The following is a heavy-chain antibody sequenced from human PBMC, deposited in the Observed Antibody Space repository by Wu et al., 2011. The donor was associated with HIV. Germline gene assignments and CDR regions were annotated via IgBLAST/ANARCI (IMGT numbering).Heavy chain of an antibody. CDR1: GDNFNKFP. CDR3: AREVGRGVNDVSGMDV. D-gene: IGHD3-16*01. CDR2: IITMFQTP. V-gene: IGHV1-69*06. J-gene: IGHJ6*02. Sequence: SVKVSCKATGDNFNKFPISWVRQAPGQGLEWMGLIITMFQTPTYAQKFRGRVTISADKSTTTVYMELTNLRPEDTAIYYCAREVGRGVNDVSGMDVWGQGTTFTVSS.